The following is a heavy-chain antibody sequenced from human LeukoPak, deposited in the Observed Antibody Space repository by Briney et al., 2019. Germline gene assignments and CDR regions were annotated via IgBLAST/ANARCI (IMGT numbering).Heavy chain of an antibody. CDR3: ARDWDYDILTGYYYFFDY. Sequence: ASVKVSCKASGYTFTSFYMHWVRQAPGQGLEWMGIINPSSGRTTYAQKLQGRVTMTTDTSTSTAYMELRSLRSDDTAVYYCARDWDYDILTGYYYFFDYWGQGTLVTVSS. D-gene: IGHD3-9*01. CDR2: INPSSGRT. CDR1: GYTFTSFY. V-gene: IGHV1-46*01. J-gene: IGHJ4*02.